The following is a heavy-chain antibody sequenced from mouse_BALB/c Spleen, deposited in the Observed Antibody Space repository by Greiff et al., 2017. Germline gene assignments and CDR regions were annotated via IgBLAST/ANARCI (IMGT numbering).Heavy chain of an antibody. CDR2: IYPGDGDT. Sequence: QVQLQQSGAELARPGASVKLSCKASGYTFTSYWMQWVKQRPGQGLEWIGAIYPGDGDTRYTQKFKGKATLTADKSSSTAYMQLSSLASEDSAVYYCARSGRANWDGTYYFDYWGQGTTLTVSS. V-gene: IGHV1-87*01. D-gene: IGHD4-1*01. J-gene: IGHJ2*01. CDR3: ARSGRANWDGTYYFDY. CDR1: GYTFTSYW.